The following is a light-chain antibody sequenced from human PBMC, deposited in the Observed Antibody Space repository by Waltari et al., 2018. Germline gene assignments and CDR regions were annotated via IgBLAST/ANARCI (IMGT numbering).Light chain of an antibody. J-gene: IGLJ3*02. CDR2: KAN. CDR1: SGSLPTTSS. Sequence: QTVVTQEPSFAVSPGGTVTLTCALSSGSLPTTSSPTWYQQTPGQAPRTLVYKANARSSGVPDRFSGSILGNTAALTITGAQADDESDYYCALYMGSGIWVFGGGTRLTVL. CDR3: ALYMGSGIWV. V-gene: IGLV8-61*01.